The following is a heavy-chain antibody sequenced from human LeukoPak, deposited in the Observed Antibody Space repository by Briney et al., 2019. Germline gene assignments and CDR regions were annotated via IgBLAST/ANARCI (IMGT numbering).Heavy chain of an antibody. J-gene: IGHJ4*02. Sequence: ASVKVSCKASGYTFTSYGISWVRQAPGHGLEWMGWMNPNSGNTGYAQKFQGRVTMTRNTSIRTAYMELSSLRSEDTAVYYCARAVYCGGDCSQNFDYWGQGTLVTVSS. CDR2: MNPNSGNT. CDR3: ARAVYCGGDCSQNFDY. D-gene: IGHD2-21*02. CDR1: GYTFTSYG. V-gene: IGHV1-8*02.